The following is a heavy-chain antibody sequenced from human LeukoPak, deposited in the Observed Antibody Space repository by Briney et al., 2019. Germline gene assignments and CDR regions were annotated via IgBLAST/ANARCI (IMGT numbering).Heavy chain of an antibody. Sequence: ASVKVSCKASGGTFSSYAINWVRQAPGQGLEWMGGVIPIFGTANYAQKFQGRVTITADESTSTAYMELSSLRSEDTAVYYCARDSRYYYDSSGYYYCCYWGQGTLVTVSS. CDR3: ARDSRYYYDSSGYYYCCY. J-gene: IGHJ4*02. CDR1: GGTFSSYA. V-gene: IGHV1-69*01. CDR2: VIPIFGTA. D-gene: IGHD3-22*01.